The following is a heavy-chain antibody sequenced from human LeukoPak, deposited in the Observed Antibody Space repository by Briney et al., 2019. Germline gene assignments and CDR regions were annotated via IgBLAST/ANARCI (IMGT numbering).Heavy chain of an antibody. CDR1: GYTFTSYG. D-gene: IGHD6-13*01. CDR2: ISAYNGNT. V-gene: IGHV1-18*01. J-gene: IGHJ5*02. CDR3: ARGSRAMTGIHRNWFDP. Sequence: ASVKVSCKASGYTFTSYGISWVRQAPGQGLEWMGWISAYNGNTNYAQKLQGRVTMTTGTSTSTAYMELRSLRSEDTAVYYCARGSRAMTGIHRNWFDPWGQGTLVTVSS.